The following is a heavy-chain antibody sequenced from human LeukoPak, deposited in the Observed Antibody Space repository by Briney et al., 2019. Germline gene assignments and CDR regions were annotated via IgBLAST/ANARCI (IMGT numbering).Heavy chain of an antibody. V-gene: IGHV3-33*01. Sequence: PGGSLRLSCAASGFTFSSYGMHWVRQAPGKGLEWVAVIWYDGSNKYYADSVRGRFTISRDNSKNTVFLQMNSLRAEDTAVYYCATVKRDCSGGSCYSYDYWGQGTLVTVSS. CDR3: ATVKRDCSGGSCYSYDY. D-gene: IGHD2-15*01. J-gene: IGHJ4*02. CDR2: IWYDGSNK. CDR1: GFTFSSYG.